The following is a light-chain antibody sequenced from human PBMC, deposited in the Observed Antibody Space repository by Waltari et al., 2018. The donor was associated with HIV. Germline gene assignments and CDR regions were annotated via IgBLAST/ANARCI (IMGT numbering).Light chain of an antibody. V-gene: IGKV1-9*01. CDR3: QQLDSYPQIT. CDR1: QGISSH. Sequence: DIQLTQSPSLLSVSVGDRVTITCRTSQGISSHLAWYQQKPGKAPKLLIYAASTLQSGVPSRFSGSGSGTEFTLTIDILQPEDFATYYCQQLDSYPQITFGEGTKVEVK. J-gene: IGKJ4*01. CDR2: AAS.